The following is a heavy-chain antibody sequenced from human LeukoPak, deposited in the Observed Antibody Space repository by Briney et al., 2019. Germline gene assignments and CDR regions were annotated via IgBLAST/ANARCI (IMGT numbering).Heavy chain of an antibody. J-gene: IGHJ4*02. D-gene: IGHD3-9*01. CDR3: GRDRPTGYYDY. CDR1: GGSFSGYY. Sequence: SETLSLTCAVYGGSFSGYYWSWIRQPPGKGLEWIGEINHSGSTNYNPSLKSRVTISVDTSKNQFSLQLTSVTAADTAVYFCGRDRPTGYYDYWGQGILVTVSS. V-gene: IGHV4-34*01. CDR2: INHSGST.